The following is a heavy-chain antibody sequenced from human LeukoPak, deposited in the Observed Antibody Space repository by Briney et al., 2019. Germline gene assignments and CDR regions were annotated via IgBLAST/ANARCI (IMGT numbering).Heavy chain of an antibody. D-gene: IGHD1-7*01. CDR2: TYYRSKWYN. Sequence: SQTLSLTCAISGDSVSSNSAAWNWIRQSPSRGLEWLGRTYYRSKWYNDYAVSVKSRITINPDTSRNQFSLQVNSLTPEDTAVYFCARSHWNYDNYFDPWGQGTLVTVSS. CDR1: GDSVSSNSAA. J-gene: IGHJ5*02. V-gene: IGHV6-1*01. CDR3: ARSHWNYDNYFDP.